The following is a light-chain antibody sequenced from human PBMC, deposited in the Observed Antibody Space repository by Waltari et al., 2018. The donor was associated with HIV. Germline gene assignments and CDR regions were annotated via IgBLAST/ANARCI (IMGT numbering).Light chain of an antibody. Sequence: QSALTQPPSASRSPGQSVTISCTGTSSDVGAYDYVSWYQQHPGKAPKVLIHEVSKRPSGVPDRFSGSKSGNTASLTVSGLQAEDEADYYCCSYAGSDNWVFGGGTKLTVL. CDR1: SSDVGAYDY. J-gene: IGLJ3*02. CDR2: EVS. CDR3: CSYAGSDNWV. V-gene: IGLV2-8*02.